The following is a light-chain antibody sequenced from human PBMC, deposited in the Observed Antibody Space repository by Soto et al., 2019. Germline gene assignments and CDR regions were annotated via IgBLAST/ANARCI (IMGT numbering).Light chain of an antibody. CDR3: QQYGSSPWT. CDR1: QSVSSSY. J-gene: IGKJ1*01. CDR2: GAS. V-gene: IGKV3-20*01. Sequence: EFVLTQSPGTLSLSPGERATLSCRASQSVSSSYLAWYQQKPGQAPRLLIYGASSRATGIPDRFSGSGSGTDFTLTISGLEPEDFAVYYCQQYGSSPWTFGQGTKVDIK.